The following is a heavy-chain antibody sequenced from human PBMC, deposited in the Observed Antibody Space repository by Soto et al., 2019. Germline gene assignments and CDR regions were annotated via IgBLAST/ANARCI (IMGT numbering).Heavy chain of an antibody. D-gene: IGHD2-2*01. CDR1: GFTPSSYW. V-gene: IGHV3-74*01. Sequence: GGSLRLSCAASGFTPSSYWMHWVRQPPGKGLVWVSRINSDGTSASYADSVKGRFTVSRDNAKNTLYLQMNSLRAEDTAVYYCARGYCSSSSCYTGVIGSYWGPGSLVTVSS. J-gene: IGHJ4*02. CDR3: ARGYCSSSSCYTGVIGSY. CDR2: INSDGTSA.